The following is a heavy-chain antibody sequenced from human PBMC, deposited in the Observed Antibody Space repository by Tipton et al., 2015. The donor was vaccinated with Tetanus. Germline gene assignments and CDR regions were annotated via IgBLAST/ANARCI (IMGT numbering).Heavy chain of an antibody. D-gene: IGHD1-26*01. CDR1: GFTLRNYG. CDR2: ISYDGNYK. V-gene: IGHV3-30*03. CDR3: ARDGRVRQMVGATAYYDHDGMAV. J-gene: IGHJ6*02. Sequence: LSLTCAASGFTLRNYGMHWVRQAPGKGLEWVAVISYDGNYKYYADSVKGRFTMSRDNSKNTLYLQMNSLRVEDTAVYYCARDGRVRQMVGATAYYDHDGMAVWGQGTTVPVS.